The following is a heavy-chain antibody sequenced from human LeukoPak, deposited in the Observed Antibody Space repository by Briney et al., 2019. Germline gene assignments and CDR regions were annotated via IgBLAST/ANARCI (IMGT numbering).Heavy chain of an antibody. Sequence: GGSLRLSCAASGFTFTDYTMHWVRQAPGKGLEWVSGISWNSGSIGYADSVKGRFTISKDNAKTSLYLQMNSLRAEDTALYYCAREGPDSGSYFDYWGQGTLVTVSS. CDR3: AREGPDSGSYFDY. CDR1: GFTFTDYT. CDR2: ISWNSGSI. J-gene: IGHJ4*02. D-gene: IGHD1-26*01. V-gene: IGHV3-9*01.